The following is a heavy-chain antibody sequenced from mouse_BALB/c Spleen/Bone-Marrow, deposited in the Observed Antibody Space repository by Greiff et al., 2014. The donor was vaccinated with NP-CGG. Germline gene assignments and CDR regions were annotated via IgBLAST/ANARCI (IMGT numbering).Heavy chain of an antibody. CDR3: AREGVDYLDY. Sequence: VQLQQSGPELVKPGASVKISCKASGYAFTSYGMHWVKQRPGQGLEWIGYINPCNDGTNYNGKFKGKATLTSDKSSSTAYMEHSSMTSEDAAVYYCAREGVDYLDYWGQGTTLTVSS. V-gene: IGHV1-14*01. CDR1: GYAFTSYG. CDR2: INPCNDGT. J-gene: IGHJ2*01.